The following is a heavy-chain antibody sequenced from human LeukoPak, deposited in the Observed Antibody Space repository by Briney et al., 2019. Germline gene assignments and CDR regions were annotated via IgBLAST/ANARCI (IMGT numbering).Heavy chain of an antibody. J-gene: IGHJ3*02. V-gene: IGHV3-9*01. CDR2: ISWNSGSI. Sequence: GGSLRLSCAASGFTFSSYGMHWVRQAPGKGLEWVSGISWNSGSIGYADSVKGRFTISRDNAKNSLYLQMNSLRAEDTALYYCAKDLTGEYAFDIWGQGTMVTVSS. CDR3: AKDLTGEYAFDI. D-gene: IGHD7-27*01. CDR1: GFTFSSYG.